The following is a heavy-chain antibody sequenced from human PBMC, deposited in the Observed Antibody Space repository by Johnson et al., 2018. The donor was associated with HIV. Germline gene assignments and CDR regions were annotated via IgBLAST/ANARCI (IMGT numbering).Heavy chain of an antibody. J-gene: IGHJ3*02. V-gene: IGHV3-11*04. CDR1: GFTFSDYY. CDR3: AKDLGIVGAVHRTFDI. Sequence: QVQLVESGGGLVKPGGSLRLSCAASGFTFSDYYMSWIRQAPGKGLEWVSFITNSAETMYYADSVKDRFTISRDNAKNSLHLQMNSLRAEDTAVYYCAKDLGIVGAVHRTFDIWGQGTMVTVSS. D-gene: IGHD1-26*01. CDR2: ITNSAETM.